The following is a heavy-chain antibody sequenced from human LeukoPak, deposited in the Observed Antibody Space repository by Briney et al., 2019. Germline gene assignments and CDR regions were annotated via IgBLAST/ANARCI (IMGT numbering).Heavy chain of an antibody. Sequence: SETLSLTCTVSGGSISSSSYYWGWIRQPPGKGLEWIGSIYYSGSTYYNPSLKSRVTISVDTSKNQFSLKLSSVTAADTAVYYCARALYSSSCFFYWGQGTLVTVSS. D-gene: IGHD6-6*01. CDR3: ARALYSSSCFFY. J-gene: IGHJ4*02. CDR2: IYYSGST. V-gene: IGHV4-39*07. CDR1: GGSISSSSYY.